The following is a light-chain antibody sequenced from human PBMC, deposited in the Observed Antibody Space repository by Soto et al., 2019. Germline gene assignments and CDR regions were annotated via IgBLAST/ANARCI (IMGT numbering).Light chain of an antibody. J-gene: IGKJ3*01. Sequence: DIVMTQSPLSLPVTPGEPASISCRSSQSLLHSNGYNYLDWYLQKPGQSPQLLIYLGSNRASGVPDRFSGSGSGTDFTLKISRVEAEAVGVYYCMQALQTPITFSPGTKVDIK. CDR1: QSLLHSNGYNY. V-gene: IGKV2-28*01. CDR2: LGS. CDR3: MQALQTPIT.